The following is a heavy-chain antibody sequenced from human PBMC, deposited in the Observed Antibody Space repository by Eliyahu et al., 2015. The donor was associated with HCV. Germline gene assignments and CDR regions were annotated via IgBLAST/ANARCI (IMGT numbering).Heavy chain of an antibody. D-gene: IGHD3-9*01. CDR3: ARLFADGDIMTGQIDL. CDR2: IXHTGSX. CDR1: GNSINXHYY. Sequence: QAQLQESGPGLVKPSETLSLXCXVSGNSINXHYYWAWIRQPPGKGLGWIGCIXHTGSXYXSPSLKSRVSFSVDTSKXRFSLSLSSVTAADTAVYFCARLFADGDIMTGQIDLWGQGILVTVSS. J-gene: IGHJ4*02. V-gene: IGHV4-38-2*01.